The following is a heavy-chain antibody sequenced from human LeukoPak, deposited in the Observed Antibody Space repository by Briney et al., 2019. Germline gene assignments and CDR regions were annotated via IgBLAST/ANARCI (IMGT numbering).Heavy chain of an antibody. J-gene: IGHJ6*03. V-gene: IGHV1-2*02. D-gene: IGHD1-7*01. CDR2: INPNSGGT. CDR3: ARDRTINYYYYMDV. CDR1: GYTFTGYY. Sequence: ASVKVSCKASGYTFTGYYMHWVRQAPGQGLEWMGWINPNSGGTNYAQKFQGRVTMTRDTSISTAYMELSRLRSDDTAVCYCARDRTINYYYYMDVWGKGTTVTISS.